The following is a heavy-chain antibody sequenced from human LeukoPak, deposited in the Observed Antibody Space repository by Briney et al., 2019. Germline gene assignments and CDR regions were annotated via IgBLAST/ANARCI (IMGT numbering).Heavy chain of an antibody. V-gene: IGHV5-10-1*01. CDR3: ASEADRDTRPPR. Sequence: GESLRISCKGSGYGFTSYWISWVRQMPGKGLEWMGRIDPSDSYTNYSPSFQGHVTISADKSISTAYLQWSSLKASDTAMYYCASEADRDTRPPRWGQGTLVTVSS. J-gene: IGHJ4*02. CDR1: GYGFTSYW. D-gene: IGHD5-18*01. CDR2: IDPSDSYT.